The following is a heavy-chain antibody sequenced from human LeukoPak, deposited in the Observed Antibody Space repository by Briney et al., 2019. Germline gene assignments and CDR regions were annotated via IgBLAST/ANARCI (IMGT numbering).Heavy chain of an antibody. J-gene: IGHJ6*02. CDR2: IYYSGST. Sequence: PSETLSLTCTVSGGSISSYYWSWIRQPPGKGLEWIGYIYYSGSTNYNPSLKSRVTISVDTSKNQFSLKLSSVTAADTAVYYCAREPYRHGMDVWGQGTTVTVSS. CDR3: AREPYRHGMDV. CDR1: GGSISSYY. D-gene: IGHD1-26*01. V-gene: IGHV4-59*01.